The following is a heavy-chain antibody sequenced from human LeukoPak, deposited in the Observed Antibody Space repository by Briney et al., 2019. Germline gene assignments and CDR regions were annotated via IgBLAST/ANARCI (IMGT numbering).Heavy chain of an antibody. V-gene: IGHV4-4*07. CDR3: ARVAETGVTWYFDL. CDR2: VYSSGST. J-gene: IGHJ2*01. CDR1: GGSISSYY. D-gene: IGHD3-3*01. Sequence: SETLSLTCTVSGGSISSYYWSWIRQPAGKGLEWIGRVYSSGSTNYNPSLKSRVTMSIDTSKNQFSLKVSSVTAADTAVYYCARVAETGVTWYFDLWGRGTLVTVSS.